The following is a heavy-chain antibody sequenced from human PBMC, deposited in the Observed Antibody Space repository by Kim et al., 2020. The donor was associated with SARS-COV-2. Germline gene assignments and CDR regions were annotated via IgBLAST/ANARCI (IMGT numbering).Heavy chain of an antibody. CDR2: ST. Sequence: STYYNPSLKSRVTISVDTSKNQFSLKLSSVTAADTAVYYCARLKLGIIDYWGQGTLVTVSS. D-gene: IGHD7-27*01. V-gene: IGHV4-39*01. J-gene: IGHJ4*02. CDR3: ARLKLGIIDY.